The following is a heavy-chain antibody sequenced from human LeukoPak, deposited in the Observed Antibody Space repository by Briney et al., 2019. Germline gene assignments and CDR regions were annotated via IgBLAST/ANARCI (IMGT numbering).Heavy chain of an antibody. Sequence: SETLSLTCGVSGGSITSTNYWTLVRQPPGKGLEWIGEVNLHGDTNYNPSLKSRVDISVDKSENHISLQLTAVTAADTAVYYCARVGGPYRPLDYSGQGSLVTVSS. CDR1: GGSITSTNY. CDR2: VNLHGDT. V-gene: IGHV4-4*02. J-gene: IGHJ4*02. CDR3: ARVGGPYRPLDY. D-gene: IGHD3-16*02.